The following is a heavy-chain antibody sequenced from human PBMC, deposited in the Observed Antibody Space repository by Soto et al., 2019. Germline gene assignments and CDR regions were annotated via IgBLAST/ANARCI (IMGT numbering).Heavy chain of an antibody. CDR3: ARGHNWNVLSSYYYYYGMDV. Sequence: QVQLVQSGAEVKKPGSSVKVSCKASGGTFSSYAISWVRQAPGQGLEWMGGIIPIFGTANYAQKFQGRVTMTADEYTSTAYMELSSLISEDTAVYYCARGHNWNVLSSYYYYYGMDVWGQGTTVTVSS. V-gene: IGHV1-69*01. CDR1: GGTFSSYA. D-gene: IGHD1-1*01. CDR2: IIPIFGTA. J-gene: IGHJ6*02.